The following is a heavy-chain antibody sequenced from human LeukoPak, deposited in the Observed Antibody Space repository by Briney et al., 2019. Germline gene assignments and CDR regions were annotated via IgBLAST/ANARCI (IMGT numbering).Heavy chain of an antibody. J-gene: IGHJ4*02. CDR3: ARYPFSHPHTEYYFDY. D-gene: IGHD5-18*01. Sequence: GGSLRLSCAASGFTFDDYGMSWVRQAPGKGLEWVSGTNWNGGSTGYADSVKDRFTISRDNAKNSLYLQMNSLRAEDTALYHCARYPFSHPHTEYYFDYWGQGTLVTVSS. V-gene: IGHV3-20*01. CDR2: TNWNGGST. CDR1: GFTFDDYG.